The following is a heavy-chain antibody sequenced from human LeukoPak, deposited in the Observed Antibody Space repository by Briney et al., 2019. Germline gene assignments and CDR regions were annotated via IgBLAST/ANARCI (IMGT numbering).Heavy chain of an antibody. V-gene: IGHV3-21*01. CDR1: GSTFSSYS. D-gene: IGHD3-22*01. CDR3: ARDRGGYYYDSSGFFDY. J-gene: IGHJ4*02. CDR2: ISSSSSYI. Sequence: GGSLRLSCAASGSTFSSYSMNWVRQAPGKGLEWVSSISSSSSYIYYADSVKGRFTISRDNAKNSLYLQMNSLRAEDTAVYYCARDRGGYYYDSSGFFDYWGQGTLVTVSS.